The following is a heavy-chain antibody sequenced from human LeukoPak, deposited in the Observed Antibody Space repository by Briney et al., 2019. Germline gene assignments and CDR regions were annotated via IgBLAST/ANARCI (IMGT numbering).Heavy chain of an antibody. CDR3: ARHVVGYSSGWYSPFFDY. J-gene: IGHJ4*02. CDR1: GGSFSGYY. CDR2: IYYSGSA. D-gene: IGHD6-19*01. V-gene: IGHV4-34*01. Sequence: PSETLSLTCAVYGGSFSGYYWSWIRQPPGKGLEWIGSIYYSGSAYYNPSLKSRVTISVDTSKNHFSLKLSSVTAADTAVYYCARHVVGYSSGWYSPFFDYWGQGTLVTVSS.